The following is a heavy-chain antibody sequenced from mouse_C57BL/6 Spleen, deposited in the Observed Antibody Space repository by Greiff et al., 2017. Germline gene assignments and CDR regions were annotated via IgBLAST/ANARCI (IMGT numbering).Heavy chain of an antibody. V-gene: IGHV14-3*01. J-gene: IGHJ2*01. CDR2: IDPGNGNT. D-gene: IGHD1-1*01. CDR3: ARFITTVVTPFDY. Sequence: EVQLQESVAELVRPGASVKLSCTASGFNIKNTYMPWVKQRPGQGLEWIGRIDPGNGNTKYAPKFQGKATITADTSSNTAYLQLSSLTSEDTAIYYCARFITTVVTPFDYWGQGTTLTVSS. CDR1: GFNIKNTY.